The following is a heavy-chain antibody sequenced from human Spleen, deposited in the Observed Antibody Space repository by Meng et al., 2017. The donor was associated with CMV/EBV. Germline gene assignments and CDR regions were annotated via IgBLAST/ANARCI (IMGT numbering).Heavy chain of an antibody. CDR1: GFTFDDYA. J-gene: IGHJ4*02. Sequence: GESLKISCAASGFTFDDYAMHWVRQAPGKGLEWVSVVSGSGGATFYRDSVEGRLTISRDNSRNTVYLHMNGLRAEDTAIYYCAKSGVPRRLVGYHLDYWGRGTLVTVSS. D-gene: IGHD2-15*01. CDR2: VSGSGGAT. CDR3: AKSGVPRRLVGYHLDY. V-gene: IGHV3-23*01.